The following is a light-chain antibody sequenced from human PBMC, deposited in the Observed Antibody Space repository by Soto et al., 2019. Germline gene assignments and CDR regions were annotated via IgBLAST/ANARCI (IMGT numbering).Light chain of an antibody. CDR2: AAS. V-gene: IGKV1-39*01. CDR1: QNIVTY. Sequence: DIQMTQSPNSLSASVGDRVTISCRASQNIVTYLNWYQQKPGKAPNLLVYAASSLQNAVPSRFRRSGSGTDFTLTISTLQPEDFATYYCQQTFRHPYSLGQGTKVEIX. CDR3: QQTFRHPYS. J-gene: IGKJ2*01.